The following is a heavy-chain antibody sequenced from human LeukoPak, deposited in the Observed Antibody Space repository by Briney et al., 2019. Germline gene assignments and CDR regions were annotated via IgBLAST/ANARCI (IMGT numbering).Heavy chain of an antibody. CDR2: IYYSGST. D-gene: IGHD3-3*01. CDR1: GGSISSYY. Sequence: SETLSLTCTVSGGSISSYYWSWLRQPPGKGLEWIGYIYYSGSTNYNPSLKSRFTISVDTSKNQLSLKLSSVTAADTAVYYCARDHGGTFWSGYPYNWFDPWGRGTLVTVSS. V-gene: IGHV4-59*01. CDR3: ARDHGGTFWSGYPYNWFDP. J-gene: IGHJ5*02.